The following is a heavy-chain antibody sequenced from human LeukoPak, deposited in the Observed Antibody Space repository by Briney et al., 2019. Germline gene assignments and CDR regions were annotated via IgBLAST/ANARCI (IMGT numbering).Heavy chain of an antibody. CDR3: ARDFYGGISD. J-gene: IGHJ4*02. CDR2: INEDGSEK. CDR1: GFTFRSYW. V-gene: IGHV3-7*01. D-gene: IGHD1-26*01. Sequence: GGSLRLSCAASGFTFRSYWMNRVRQAPGKGLEWVANINEDGSEKYYVDSVKGRFTISRDNAKNSLYLQMNSLRAEDTAVYYCARDFYGGISDWGQGTLVTVSS.